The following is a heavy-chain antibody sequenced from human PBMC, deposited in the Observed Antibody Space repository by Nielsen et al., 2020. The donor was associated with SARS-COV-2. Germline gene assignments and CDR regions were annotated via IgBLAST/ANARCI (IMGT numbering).Heavy chain of an antibody. D-gene: IGHD4-17*01. CDR2: IDAADDT. J-gene: IGHJ2*01. V-gene: IGHV3-13*01. CDR3: ARGTPYGDFPYWYFDL. Sequence: GESLKISCEASGFTFNNYDMHWVRRATGKGLEWVSSIDAADDTYYPGSVKGRFTISRENAKNSLYLQMNSLRAGDTAVYYCARGTPYGDFPYWYFDLWGRGTLVTVSS. CDR1: GFTFNNYD.